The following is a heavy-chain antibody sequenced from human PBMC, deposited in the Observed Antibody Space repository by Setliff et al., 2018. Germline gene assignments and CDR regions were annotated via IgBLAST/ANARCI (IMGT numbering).Heavy chain of an antibody. CDR2: VYNGNDET. V-gene: IGHV3-23*01. Sequence: GESLKISCAASGFTFSAYGMSWVRQAPGKGLEWVSSVYNGNDETKYADSVKGRFTISRDRSKNTVYLQMNRLRAEDTAVYYCAKRGHYSSSDGLSFDFWGQGTQVTVSS. J-gene: IGHJ4*02. CDR3: AKRGHYSSSDGLSFDF. CDR1: GFTFSAYG. D-gene: IGHD6-6*01.